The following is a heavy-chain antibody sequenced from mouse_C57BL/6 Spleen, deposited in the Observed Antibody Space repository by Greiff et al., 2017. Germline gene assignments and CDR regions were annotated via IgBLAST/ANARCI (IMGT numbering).Heavy chain of an antibody. Sequence: EVQRVESGGGLVKPGGSLKLSCAASGFTFSSYTMSWVRQTPEKRLEWVATISGGGGNTYYPDSVKGRFTISRDNAKNTLYLQMSSLRSEDTALYYCARHYYGSRGNWYFDVWGTGTTVTVSS. V-gene: IGHV5-9*01. CDR2: ISGGGGNT. J-gene: IGHJ1*03. D-gene: IGHD1-1*01. CDR3: ARHYYGSRGNWYFDV. CDR1: GFTFSSYT.